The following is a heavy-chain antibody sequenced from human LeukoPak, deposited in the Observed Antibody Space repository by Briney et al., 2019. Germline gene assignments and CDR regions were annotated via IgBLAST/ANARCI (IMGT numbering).Heavy chain of an antibody. CDR3: ARDLYSGPNTDY. CDR2: IKKDGSEK. J-gene: IGHJ4*02. V-gene: IGHV3-7*01. D-gene: IGHD5-18*01. Sequence: PGGSLRPSCAASGFSFSNYWMDWVRQAPGKGLEWVANIKKDGSEKNYVDSVKGRFTISRDNAKNSLYLQMNSLRAEDTAVYYCARDLYSGPNTDYWGQGTLVTVSS. CDR1: GFSFSNYW.